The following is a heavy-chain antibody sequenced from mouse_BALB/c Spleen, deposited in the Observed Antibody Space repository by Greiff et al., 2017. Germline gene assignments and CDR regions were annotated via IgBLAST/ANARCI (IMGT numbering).Heavy chain of an antibody. V-gene: IGHV5-17*02. CDR1: GFTFSSFG. CDR2: ISSGSSTI. J-gene: IGHJ3*01. CDR3: ARSGTARATAWFAY. D-gene: IGHD3-2*01. Sequence: EVQLVESGGGLVQPGGSRKLSCAASGFTFSSFGMHWVRQAPEKGLEWVAYISSGSSTIYYADTVKGRFTISRDNPKNTLFLQMTSLRSEDTAMYYCARSGTARATAWFAYWGQGTLVTVSA.